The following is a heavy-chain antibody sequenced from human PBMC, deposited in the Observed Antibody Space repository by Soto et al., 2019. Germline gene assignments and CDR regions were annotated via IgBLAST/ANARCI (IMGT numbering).Heavy chain of an antibody. V-gene: IGHV4-34*01. CDR2: IHHSGSI. Sequence: PSETLSLTCAVYGGSLSGYYWTWIRRPPGKGLEWIGEIHHSGSINYNSSLKSRVTISADTSKNQFFLKLSSVTAADTAVYYCSRGGDAYKAGNYWGQGTLVTVPQ. J-gene: IGHJ4*02. D-gene: IGHD1-1*01. CDR3: SRGGDAYKAGNY. CDR1: GGSLSGYY.